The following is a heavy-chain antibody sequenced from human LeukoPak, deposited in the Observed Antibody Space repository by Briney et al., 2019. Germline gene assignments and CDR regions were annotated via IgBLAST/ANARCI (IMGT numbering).Heavy chain of an antibody. CDR1: GYTFTSYG. CDR3: ARDRPLGVGEYGDAFDI. Sequence: SVKVSCKASGYTFTSYGITWVRQAPGQGLEWMGGIIPIFGTANYAQKFQGRVTITADESTSTAYMELSSLRSEDTAVYYCARDRPLGVGEYGDAFDIWGQGTMVTVSS. J-gene: IGHJ3*02. D-gene: IGHD2-8*02. CDR2: IIPIFGTA. V-gene: IGHV1-69*13.